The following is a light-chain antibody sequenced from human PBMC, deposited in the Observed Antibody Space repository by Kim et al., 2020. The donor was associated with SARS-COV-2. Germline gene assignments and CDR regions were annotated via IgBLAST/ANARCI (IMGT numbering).Light chain of an antibody. Sequence: AIQLTQSPSSLSASVGDRVTITCRARQGISSALAWYQQKPGKAPKLLIYDASSLESGVPSRFSGSGSGTDFTLTISSLQPEDFATYYCQQFNNYPTFGQGTKLEI. V-gene: IGKV1D-13*01. CDR1: QGISSA. J-gene: IGKJ2*01. CDR3: QQFNNYPT. CDR2: DAS.